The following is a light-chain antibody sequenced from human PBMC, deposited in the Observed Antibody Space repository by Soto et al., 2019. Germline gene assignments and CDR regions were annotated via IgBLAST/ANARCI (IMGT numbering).Light chain of an antibody. CDR1: QSVSSN. CDR3: NQYNNWPRT. Sequence: EIVMTQSPATLSVSPGERATLSCRASQSVSSNLAWYQQKPGQAPRLLIYGASTRATGIQARFSGSGSGTEFTLAIRSLQSEDFAVYYCNQYNNWPRTFGQGTKVDIK. V-gene: IGKV3-15*01. CDR2: GAS. J-gene: IGKJ1*01.